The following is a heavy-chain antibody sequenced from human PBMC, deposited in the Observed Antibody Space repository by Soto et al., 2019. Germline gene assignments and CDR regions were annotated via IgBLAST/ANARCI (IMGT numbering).Heavy chain of an antibody. D-gene: IGHD3-3*01. V-gene: IGHV3-23*01. CDR2: ISGSGGST. J-gene: IGHJ3*02. Sequence: GGSLRLSCAASGFTFSSYAMSWVRQAPGKGLEWVSAISGSGGSTYYADSVKGRFTISRDNSKNTLYLQMNSLRAEDTAVYYCAKDKDVLRFLEWSQAAGAFDIWGQGTMVTVSS. CDR1: GFTFSSYA. CDR3: AKDKDVLRFLEWSQAAGAFDI.